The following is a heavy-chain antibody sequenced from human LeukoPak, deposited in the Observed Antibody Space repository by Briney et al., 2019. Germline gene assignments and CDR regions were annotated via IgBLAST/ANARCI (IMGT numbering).Heavy chain of an antibody. CDR3: ATDSSSWYFDY. V-gene: IGHV3-23*01. CDR1: GFTSSNYA. CDR2: ISGSGGST. Sequence: GGSLRLSCAASGFTSSNYAMSWVRQAPGKGLEWVSGISGSGGSTDYTDSVKGRFTISRDISKNTLYLQMNSLRAEDTAVYYCATDSSSWYFDYWGQGTLVTVSS. D-gene: IGHD6-13*01. J-gene: IGHJ4*02.